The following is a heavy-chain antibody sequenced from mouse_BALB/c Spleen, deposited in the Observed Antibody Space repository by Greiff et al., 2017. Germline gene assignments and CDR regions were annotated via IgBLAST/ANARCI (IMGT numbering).Heavy chain of an antibody. J-gene: IGHJ4*01. D-gene: IGHD4-1*01. CDR3: TRGTNWDGAMDY. CDR1: GYTFTSYW. Sequence: VQLQQSGTVLARPGASVKMSCKASGYTFTSYWMHWLKQRPGQGLEWIGAIYPGNSDTSYNQKFKGKAKLTAVTSTSTAYMELSSLTNEDSAVYYCTRGTNWDGAMDYWGQGTSVTVSS. CDR2: IYPGNSDT. V-gene: IGHV1-5*01.